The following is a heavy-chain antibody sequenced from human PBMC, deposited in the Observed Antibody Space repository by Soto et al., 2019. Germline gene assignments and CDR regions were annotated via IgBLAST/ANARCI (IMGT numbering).Heavy chain of an antibody. V-gene: IGHV3-23*01. J-gene: IGHJ4*02. CDR2: ISGSGGST. CDR3: AKDQTGTIRSSYFDY. D-gene: IGHD1-1*01. CDR1: GFTFSSYA. Sequence: GGSLRLSCAASGFTFSSYAMSWVRQAPGKGLEWVSAISGSGGSTYYADSVKGRFTISRDNSKNTLYLQMNSLRAEDTAVYYCAKDQTGTIRSSYFDYWGQGTLVTVSS.